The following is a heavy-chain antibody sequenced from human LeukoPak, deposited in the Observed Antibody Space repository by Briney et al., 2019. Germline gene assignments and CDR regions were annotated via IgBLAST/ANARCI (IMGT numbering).Heavy chain of an antibody. J-gene: IGHJ4*02. Sequence: GGSLRLSCAASGFTSTDYAMNWVRQAPGKGLEWVSVLIGSSGSTDYADSVKGRFTISRDNSKDTLFLQMNSLRAEDTAIYYCAKGAYDYIEIGYFDSWGQGTLVTVSS. CDR3: AKGAYDYIEIGYFDS. CDR1: GFTSTDYA. CDR2: LIGSSGST. V-gene: IGHV3-23*01. D-gene: IGHD5-12*01.